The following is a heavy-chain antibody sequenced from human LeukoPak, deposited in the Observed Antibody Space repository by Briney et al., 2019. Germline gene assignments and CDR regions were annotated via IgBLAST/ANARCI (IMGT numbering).Heavy chain of an antibody. CDR3: AREGDVVTTYNWFDP. Sequence: ASVKVSCKASGYTSTGYYMHWVRQAPGQGLEWMGWINPNSGGTNYAQKFQGRVTMTRDTSISTAYMELSRLRSDDTAVYYCAREGDVVTTYNWFDPWGQGTLVTVSS. CDR2: INPNSGGT. V-gene: IGHV1-2*02. CDR1: GYTSTGYY. J-gene: IGHJ5*02. D-gene: IGHD2-21*02.